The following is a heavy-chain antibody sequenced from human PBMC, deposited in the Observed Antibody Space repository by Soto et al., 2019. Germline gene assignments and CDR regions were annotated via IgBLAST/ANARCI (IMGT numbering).Heavy chain of an antibody. CDR1: GFTVSSNY. V-gene: IGHV3-66*01. CDR2: IYAAGST. Sequence: EVQLMESGGGLVQPGGSLRLSCAASGFTVSSNYMSWVRQAPGKGLEWVSVIYAAGSTYYADSVKGRFTISRDESRNTLYLQLNSLRAEDTAVYYCARGSYDSVFDSWGQRTLVSVTS. CDR3: ARGSYDSVFDS. D-gene: IGHD1-1*01. J-gene: IGHJ4*02.